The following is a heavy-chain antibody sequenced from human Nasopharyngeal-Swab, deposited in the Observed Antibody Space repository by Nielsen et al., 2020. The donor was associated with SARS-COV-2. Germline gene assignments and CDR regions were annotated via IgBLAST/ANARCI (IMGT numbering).Heavy chain of an antibody. J-gene: IGHJ4*02. CDR1: GFTFSSYS. D-gene: IGHD3-3*01. Sequence: GESLKISCAASGFTFSSYSMNWVRQAPGKGLEWVSSISSSSSYIYYADSVKGRFTISRDNAKNSLYLQMNSLRAEDTAVYYCTRVPYDFWSGYYSDYWGQGTLVTVSS. V-gene: IGHV3-21*01. CDR3: TRVPYDFWSGYYSDY. CDR2: ISSSSSYI.